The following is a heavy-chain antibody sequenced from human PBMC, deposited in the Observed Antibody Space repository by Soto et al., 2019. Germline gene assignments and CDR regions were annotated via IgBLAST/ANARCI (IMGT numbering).Heavy chain of an antibody. Sequence: GGSLSLSCAASGFTFSSYAMCLVRQAPGKGLEWVSSISGSGGSTYYADSVKGRFTISRDNSKNTLYLQMNSLRAEDTAVYYCAKGRSTTRQQDLGYCSSTSCSEPLFDIWGQGTMVTVSS. J-gene: IGHJ3*02. CDR1: GFTFSSYA. D-gene: IGHD2-2*01. V-gene: IGHV3-23*01. CDR3: AKGRSTTRQQDLGYCSSTSCSEPLFDI. CDR2: ISGSGGST.